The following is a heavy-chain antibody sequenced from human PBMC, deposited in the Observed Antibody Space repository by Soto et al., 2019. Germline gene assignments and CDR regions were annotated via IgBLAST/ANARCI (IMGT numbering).Heavy chain of an antibody. CDR2: IYYSGST. CDR1: GGSISSYY. J-gene: IGHJ5*02. CDR3: AREGSGSYGLWFDP. V-gene: IGHV4-59*01. D-gene: IGHD3-10*01. Sequence: SETLSLTCTVSGGSISSYYWSWIRQPPGKGLEWIGYIYYSGSTNYNPSLKSRVTISVDTSKNQFSLKLSSVTAADTAVYYCAREGSGSYGLWFDPWGQGTLVTVSS.